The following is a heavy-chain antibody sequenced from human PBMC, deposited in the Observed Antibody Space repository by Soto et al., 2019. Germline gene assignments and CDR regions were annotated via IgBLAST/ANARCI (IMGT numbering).Heavy chain of an antibody. CDR1: GFTFSSYG. V-gene: IGHV3-33*01. CDR2: IWYDGSNK. D-gene: IGHD4-4*01. Sequence: GGSLRLSCAVSGFTFSSYGMHWVRQAPGKGLEWVAVIWYDGSNKYYADSVKGRFTISRDNSKNTLYLQMNSLRAEDTAVYYCARGHSSNSYPPLRFPDVWGKGTTVTVSS. CDR3: ARGHSSNSYPPLRFPDV. J-gene: IGHJ6*04.